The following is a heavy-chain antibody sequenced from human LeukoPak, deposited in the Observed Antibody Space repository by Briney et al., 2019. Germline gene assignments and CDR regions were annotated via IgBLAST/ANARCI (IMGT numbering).Heavy chain of an antibody. CDR2: ISSSSSYI. Sequence: GGSLRLSCAASGFTLSSYSMNWVRQAPGKGLEWVSSISSSSSYIYYADSVKGRFTISRDNAKNSLYLQMNSLRAEDTAVYYCALGGYSYGLFDYWGQGTLVTVSS. V-gene: IGHV3-21*01. CDR1: GFTLSSYS. D-gene: IGHD5-18*01. J-gene: IGHJ4*02. CDR3: ALGGYSYGLFDY.